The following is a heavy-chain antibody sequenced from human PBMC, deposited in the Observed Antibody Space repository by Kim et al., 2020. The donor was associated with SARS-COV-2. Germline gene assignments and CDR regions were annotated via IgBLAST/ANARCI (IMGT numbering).Heavy chain of an antibody. J-gene: IGHJ4*02. CDR3: ARDPLGSGSDY. D-gene: IGHD3-3*01. V-gene: IGHV4-59*01. Sequence: TNYNPSLKSRVTISVDTSKNQFSLKRSSVTAADTAVYYCARDPLGSGSDYWGQGTLVTVSS. CDR2: T.